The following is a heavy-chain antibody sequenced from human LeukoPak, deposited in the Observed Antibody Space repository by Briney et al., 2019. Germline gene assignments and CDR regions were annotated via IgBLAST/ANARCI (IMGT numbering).Heavy chain of an antibody. V-gene: IGHV4-39*01. CDR3: ARHTGFGDGDKRGFEC. CDR2: ISHSGNT. D-gene: IGHD3-3*01. Sequence: SETLSLTCTVSGDSISSTNYYWGWLRQPPGKGLEWIASISHSGNTYYNPSFKSRVTISVDTSRNHFSLMLTSVSAADTAIYHCARHTGFGDGDKRGFECWGQGTLVTVSS. CDR1: GDSISSTNYY. J-gene: IGHJ4*02.